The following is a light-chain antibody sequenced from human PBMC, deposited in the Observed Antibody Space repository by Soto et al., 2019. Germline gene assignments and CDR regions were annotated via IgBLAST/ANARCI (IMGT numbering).Light chain of an antibody. CDR2: EDN. CDR3: CSYAGSSTPYV. V-gene: IGLV2-23*01. CDR1: SSDVGSYKL. J-gene: IGLJ1*01. Sequence: QSALTQPASVSGSPGQTITISCTGTSSDVGSYKLVSWYQQHPGEAPKLMIYEDNKWPSGVSNRFSGSKSGNTASLTISGLQAEDEADYFCCSYAGSSTPYVFGTGTNLTVL.